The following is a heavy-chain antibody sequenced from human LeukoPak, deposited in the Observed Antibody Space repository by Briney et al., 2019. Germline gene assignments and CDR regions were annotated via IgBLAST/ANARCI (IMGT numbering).Heavy chain of an antibody. CDR3: ARGGAVTTFYYYYMDV. CDR1: GYTFTSYD. D-gene: IGHD4-17*01. V-gene: IGHV1-8*03. CDR2: MNPNSGNT. J-gene: IGHJ6*03. Sequence: ASVKVSCKASGYTFTSYDITWVRQAPGQGLEWMGWMNPNSGNTGYPQKFQGRLTITRNISISTIYMELSSLTSEDTAVYYCARGGAVTTFYYYYMDVWGKGTTVTVSS.